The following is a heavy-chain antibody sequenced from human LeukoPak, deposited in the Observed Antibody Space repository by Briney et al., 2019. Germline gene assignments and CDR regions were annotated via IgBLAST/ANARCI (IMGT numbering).Heavy chain of an antibody. CDR1: GFTFSTYS. D-gene: IGHD6-13*01. V-gene: IGHV3-48*02. J-gene: IGHJ4*02. CDR2: ISSSSSTI. Sequence: GGSLRLSCAAAGFTFSTYSMTWVRQAPRKGLEWVSYISSSSSTIYYAGSVKGRFTISRDNAKNSVYLQMNSLRDEDTAVYYCAREHYSRNDHWGQGTLVTVSS. CDR3: AREHYSRNDH.